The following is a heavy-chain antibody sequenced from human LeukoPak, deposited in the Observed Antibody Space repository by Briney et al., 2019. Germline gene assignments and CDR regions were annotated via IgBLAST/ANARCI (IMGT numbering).Heavy chain of an antibody. CDR1: GFTFSGYS. V-gene: IGHV3-48*02. Sequence: GGSLRLSCAASGFTFSGYSMNWVRQAPGKGLEWVSYISSSSTTTRYADSVKGRFTISRDNAKNSLYLQMNSLRDEDTAVYYCAREWYYSDYWGQGTLVTVSS. J-gene: IGHJ4*02. D-gene: IGHD2-15*01. CDR3: AREWYYSDY. CDR2: ISSSSTTT.